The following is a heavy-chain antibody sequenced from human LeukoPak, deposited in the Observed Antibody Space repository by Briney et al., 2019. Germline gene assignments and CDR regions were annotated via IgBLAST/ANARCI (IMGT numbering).Heavy chain of an antibody. V-gene: IGHV3-11*04. CDR1: GFTFSDYY. Sequence: PGGSLRLSCAASGFTFSDYYMSWIRQAPGKGLEWVSYISSSGSTIYYADSVKGRFTISRDNAKNSLYLQMNSLRAEDTAVYYCARGIITIFGVVHDPWYYMDVWGKGTTVTLSS. CDR2: ISSSGSTI. J-gene: IGHJ6*03. CDR3: ARGIITIFGVVHDPWYYMDV. D-gene: IGHD3-3*01.